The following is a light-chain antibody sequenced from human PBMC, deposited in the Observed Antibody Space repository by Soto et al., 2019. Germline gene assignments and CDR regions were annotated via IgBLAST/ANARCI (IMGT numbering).Light chain of an antibody. Sequence: QSALTQPASVSGSPGQSITISCTGASRDIGGHNYVSWYQQHPGKAPQLMIYEVSNRPSGISTRFSGSKSGNTASLTISGLQPEDEADYYCSSYTTSTTQVFGGGTKVTVL. CDR1: SRDIGGHNY. CDR2: EVS. J-gene: IGLJ3*02. CDR3: SSYTTSTTQV. V-gene: IGLV2-14*01.